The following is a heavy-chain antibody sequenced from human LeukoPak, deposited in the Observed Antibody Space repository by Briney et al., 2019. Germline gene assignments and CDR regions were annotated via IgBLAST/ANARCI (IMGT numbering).Heavy chain of an antibody. CDR2: IYYSGST. Sequence: SETLSLTCTVSGGSISSSSYYWGWIRQPPGKGLEWIGSIYYSGSTYYNPSLKSRVTISVDTSKNQFSLKLSSVTAADTAVYYCARPLMYYDILTGYSLHAFDIWGQGTMVTVSS. CDR1: GGSISSSSYY. J-gene: IGHJ3*02. D-gene: IGHD3-9*01. CDR3: ARPLMYYDILTGYSLHAFDI. V-gene: IGHV4-39*01.